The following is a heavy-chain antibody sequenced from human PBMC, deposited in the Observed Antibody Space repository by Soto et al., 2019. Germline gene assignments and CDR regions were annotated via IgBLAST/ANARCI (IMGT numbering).Heavy chain of an antibody. D-gene: IGHD6-19*01. Sequence: QVQLVQSGAEVKKPGASVKVSCKASGYTFTSYAMHWVRQAPGQSLGWMAWINAGNGNTKYSQKFQGRVTITRGTSASTAYMELSSLRSDDTAVYYCARVSGWYYFDYWGQGTLVTVSS. J-gene: IGHJ4*02. CDR2: INAGNGNT. CDR1: GYTFTSYA. V-gene: IGHV1-3*01. CDR3: ARVSGWYYFDY.